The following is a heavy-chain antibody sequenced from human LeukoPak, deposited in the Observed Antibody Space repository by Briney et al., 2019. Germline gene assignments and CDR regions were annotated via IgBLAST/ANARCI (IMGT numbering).Heavy chain of an antibody. J-gene: IGHJ4*02. D-gene: IGHD2-2*01. CDR1: GFTFSRYT. CDR3: AKALSASSYDY. CDR2: IGLSGSAT. V-gene: IGHV3-23*01. Sequence: GGSLRLSCAASGFTFSRYTMGWVRQAPGKGLEWVSDIGLSGSATSYADSAKGRFTISRDNSRNTLYLQMTSLRAEDTAKYYCAKALSASSYDYWGQGTLVTVSS.